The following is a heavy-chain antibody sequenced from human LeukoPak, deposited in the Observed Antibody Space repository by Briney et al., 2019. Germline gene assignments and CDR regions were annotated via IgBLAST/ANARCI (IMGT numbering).Heavy chain of an antibody. CDR2: INPYTANT. J-gene: IGHJ1*01. CDR1: GYTFTNYG. CDR3: ARVPSGGSEYFHH. D-gene: IGHD3-16*01. V-gene: IGHV1-18*04. Sequence: ASVKVSCKTSGYTFTNYGISWVRQAPGQGLEWMGRINPYTANTNSAQEVRDRVTLTTDTSTSTAYMEVRSLRSDDTAVYYCARVPSGGSEYFHHWGQGTLVTVSS.